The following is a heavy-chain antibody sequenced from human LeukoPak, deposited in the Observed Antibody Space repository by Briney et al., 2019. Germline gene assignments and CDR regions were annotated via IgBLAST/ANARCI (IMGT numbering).Heavy chain of an antibody. Sequence: SETLSLTCAVSGGSISGHNWWTWVRQPPGKGLEWIGEIYHSGSTNYSPSLKSRVTISVDKSESQFSLKLTSVTAADTAVYYCACRRSPSGFDYWGRGSLVTVSS. CDR2: IYHSGST. V-gene: IGHV4-4*02. J-gene: IGHJ4*02. CDR1: GGSISGHNW. CDR3: ACRRSPSGFDY.